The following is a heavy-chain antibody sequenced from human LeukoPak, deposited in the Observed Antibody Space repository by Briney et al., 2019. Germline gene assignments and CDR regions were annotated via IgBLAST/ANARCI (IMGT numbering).Heavy chain of an antibody. CDR1: KDTFTIYD. D-gene: IGHD1-26*01. CDR2: MNPNSGNT. CDR3: ARSTMGARRTYDY. J-gene: IGHJ4*02. V-gene: IGHV1-8*01. Sequence: GASVKVSCKASKDTFTIYDVNWVRQAPGLGLEWMGWMNPNSGNTGYAQKFQGRVTMTMNSSISTAYMELTSLTSEDTAVYYCARSTMGARRTYDYWGQGTLVTVSS.